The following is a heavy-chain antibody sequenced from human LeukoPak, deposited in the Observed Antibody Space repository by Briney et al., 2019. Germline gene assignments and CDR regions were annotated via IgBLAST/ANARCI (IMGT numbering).Heavy chain of an antibody. Sequence: ASVKVSCKASGYTFTSYYMHWVRQAPGQGLEWMGIVNPSGVSTSYAQKFQGRVTMTRDMSTSTVYMALSSLRSEDTAVYSCARDRATVVTPYWYFDLWGRGTLVTVSS. V-gene: IGHV1-46*01. J-gene: IGHJ2*01. CDR2: VNPSGVST. CDR3: ARDRATVVTPYWYFDL. CDR1: GYTFTSYY. D-gene: IGHD4-23*01.